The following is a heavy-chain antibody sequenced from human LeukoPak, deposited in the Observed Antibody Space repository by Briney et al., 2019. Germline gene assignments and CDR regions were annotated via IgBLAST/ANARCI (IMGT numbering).Heavy chain of an antibody. D-gene: IGHD6-13*01. V-gene: IGHV4-4*02. CDR3: ARDISDSSSWYVIYYYYGMDV. Sequence: SETLSLTCAVSGGSISSSYWWSWVRQPPGKGLEWIGEIDHSGSTNYNPSLKSRVAISVDKSKNQFSLKLSSVTAADTAVYYCARDISDSSSWYVIYYYYGMDVWGQGTTVTVSS. CDR2: IDHSGST. CDR1: GGSISSSYW. J-gene: IGHJ6*02.